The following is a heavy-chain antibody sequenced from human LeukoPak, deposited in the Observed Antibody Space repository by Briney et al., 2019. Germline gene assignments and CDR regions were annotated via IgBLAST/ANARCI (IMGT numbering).Heavy chain of an antibody. J-gene: IGHJ4*02. CDR3: AKERITMVRGVISGYYFDY. V-gene: IGHV3-23*01. D-gene: IGHD3-10*01. CDR2: ISGSGGST. CDR1: GFTFSSYA. Sequence: PGGSLRLSCAASGFTFSSYAMSWVRQAPGKGLEWVSAISGSGGSTYYADSVKGRFTISRDNSKNTLYLQMNSLRAEDTAVYYCAKERITMVRGVISGYYFDYWGQGTLVTVSS.